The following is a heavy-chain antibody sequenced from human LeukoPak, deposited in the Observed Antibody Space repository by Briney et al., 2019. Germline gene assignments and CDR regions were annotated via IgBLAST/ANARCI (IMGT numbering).Heavy chain of an antibody. CDR1: GFTFDDYA. V-gene: IGHV3-9*01. CDR2: ISWNSGSI. Sequence: PGVSLRLSCAASGFTFDDYAMHWVRQAPGKGLEWVSGISWNSGSIGYADSVKGRFTISRDNAKNSLYLQMNSLRAEDTALYYCAKENYGDYDVGYFDYWGQGTLVTVSS. D-gene: IGHD4-17*01. CDR3: AKENYGDYDVGYFDY. J-gene: IGHJ4*02.